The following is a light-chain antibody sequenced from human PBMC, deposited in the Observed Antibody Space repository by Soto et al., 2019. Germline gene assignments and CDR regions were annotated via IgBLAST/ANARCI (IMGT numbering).Light chain of an antibody. V-gene: IGKV3-20*01. Sequence: ESMLTQSPGTLSLSPGERATLSCKTSQSVSSWYLTWYQQKPGQAPRLLIYGASIRATGIPDRFSGSGSGTDFTLTISRLGPEDSAVYYCQQFGGSPPAFTFGQGTKLEI. J-gene: IGKJ2*01. CDR2: GAS. CDR3: QQFGGSPPAFT. CDR1: QSVSSWY.